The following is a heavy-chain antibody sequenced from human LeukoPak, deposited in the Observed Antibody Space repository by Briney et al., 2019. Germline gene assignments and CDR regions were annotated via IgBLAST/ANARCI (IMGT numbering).Heavy chain of an antibody. CDR3: AREVRTVRGALGY. V-gene: IGHV1-69*13. CDR2: IIPIFGTA. Sequence: SVKVSCKASGYTFTTYAMHWVRQAPGQGLEWMGGIIPIFGTANYAQKFQGRVTITADESTSTAYMELSSLRSEDTAVYYCAREVRTVRGALGYWGQGTLVTVSS. D-gene: IGHD3-10*01. J-gene: IGHJ4*02. CDR1: GYTFTTYA.